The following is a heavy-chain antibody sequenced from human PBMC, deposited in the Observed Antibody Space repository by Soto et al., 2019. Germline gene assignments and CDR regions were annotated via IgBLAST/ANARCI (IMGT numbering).Heavy chain of an antibody. CDR3: ARLGYYGSGLAYFDY. D-gene: IGHD3-10*01. J-gene: IGHJ4*02. CDR2: IYYTGST. V-gene: IGHV4-39*01. CDR1: GGFVNSVNNY. Sequence: SETLSLTCTVSGGFVNSVNNYWSWIRQPPGKGLEWLGSIYYTGSTYYNPSLKSRVTISVDTSKNQFSLKLSSVTAADTAVYYCARLGYYGSGLAYFDYWGQGTLVTVSS.